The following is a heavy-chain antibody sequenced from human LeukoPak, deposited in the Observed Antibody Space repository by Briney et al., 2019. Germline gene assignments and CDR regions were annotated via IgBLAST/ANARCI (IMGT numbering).Heavy chain of an antibody. Sequence: GGSLRLSCAASGFTVSSNYMSWVRQAPGKGLEWVSVIYSGGSTYYADSVKGRFTISRDNSKNTLYLQMNSLRAEDTAVYYCAKDPTTYYDFWSGYPNYWGQGTLVTVSS. V-gene: IGHV3-53*01. CDR1: GFTVSSNY. D-gene: IGHD3-3*01. CDR2: IYSGGST. CDR3: AKDPTTYYDFWSGYPNY. J-gene: IGHJ4*02.